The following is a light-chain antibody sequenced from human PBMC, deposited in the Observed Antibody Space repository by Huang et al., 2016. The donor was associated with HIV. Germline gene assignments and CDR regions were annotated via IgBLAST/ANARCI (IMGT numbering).Light chain of an antibody. J-gene: IGKJ3*01. CDR1: QSVTGN. Sequence: EIVMTQSPATLSVSPGERATLSCRASQSVTGNLAWYQHKPGQPPRLLIYGGSTRAAGAAARFNASGSGTEFTLTINSRQSEDFAVYYCQQYNKWPRTFGPGTKVDVK. CDR2: GGS. V-gene: IGKV3-15*01. CDR3: QQYNKWPRT.